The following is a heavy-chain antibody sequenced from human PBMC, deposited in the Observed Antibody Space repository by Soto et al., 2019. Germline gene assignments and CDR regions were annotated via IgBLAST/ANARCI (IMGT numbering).Heavy chain of an antibody. CDR2: IYYSGST. V-gene: IGHV4-59*01. CDR3: ARFSGWYSAFDY. Sequence: SETLSLTCTVSGGSISSYYWSWIRQPPGKGLEWIGYIYYSGSTNYNPSLKSRVTMSVDTSKNEFSLRLTSVTAADTAVYYCARFSGWYSAFDYWGQGTPVTVSS. J-gene: IGHJ4*02. CDR1: GGSISSYY. D-gene: IGHD6-19*01.